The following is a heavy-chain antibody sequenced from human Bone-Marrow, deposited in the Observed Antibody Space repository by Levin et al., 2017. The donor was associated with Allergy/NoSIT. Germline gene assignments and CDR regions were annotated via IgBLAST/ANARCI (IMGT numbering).Heavy chain of an antibody. CDR3: ARWGIAVPALEY. CDR1: GFIFSSYW. Sequence: PGGSLRLSCAASGFIFSSYWIHWVRQAPGKGLVWVSRINSNGIVTHYADSVQGRFTVSRDNAKNTVFLQMTSLRAEDTAIYYCARWGIAVPALEYWGQGALVTVSS. D-gene: IGHD6-19*01. J-gene: IGHJ4*02. CDR2: INSNGIVT. V-gene: IGHV3-74*01.